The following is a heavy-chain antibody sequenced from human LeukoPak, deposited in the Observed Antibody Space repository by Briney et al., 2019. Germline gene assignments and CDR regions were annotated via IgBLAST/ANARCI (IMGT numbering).Heavy chain of an antibody. CDR3: ARLGIHAPWSYYMDV. J-gene: IGHJ6*03. V-gene: IGHV4-38-2*01. Sequence: SETLSLTCAVSGYSISSSYYWGWIRQHPGKGLEWIGSIYHSGSTHYNPSLKSRVSISVDTSKNQFSLKLSSVTAADTAVYYCARLGIHAPWSYYMDVWGKGTTVTVSS. CDR2: IYHSGST. D-gene: IGHD6-13*01. CDR1: GYSISSSYY.